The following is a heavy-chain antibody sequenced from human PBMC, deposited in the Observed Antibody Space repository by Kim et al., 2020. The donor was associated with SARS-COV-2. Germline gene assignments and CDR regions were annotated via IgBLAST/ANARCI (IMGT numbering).Heavy chain of an antibody. CDR3: ARGLWPRPSYFDY. Sequence: SETLSLTCTVSGGSISSSSYYWGWIRQPPGKGLEWIGSIYYSGSTYYNPSLKSRVTISVDTSKNQFSLKLSSVTAADTAVYYCARGLWPRPSYFDYWGQGTLVTVSS. CDR1: GGSISSSSYY. J-gene: IGHJ4*02. V-gene: IGHV4-39*07. CDR2: IYYSGST. D-gene: IGHD5-18*01.